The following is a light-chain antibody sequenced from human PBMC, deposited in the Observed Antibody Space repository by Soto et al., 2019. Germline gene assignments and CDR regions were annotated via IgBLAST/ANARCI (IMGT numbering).Light chain of an antibody. CDR2: NVN. CDR1: SSDVGGYDY. V-gene: IGLV2-14*01. CDR3: SSYTSWTTLV. Sequence: QSVLTQPASVSGSPGQSITISCTGTSSDVGGYDYVSWYQQHPGKAPKLIISNVNYRPSGISNRFSGSKSGNTASLTISGLQAEDEADYYCSSYTSWTTLVFGGGTKLTVL. J-gene: IGLJ2*01.